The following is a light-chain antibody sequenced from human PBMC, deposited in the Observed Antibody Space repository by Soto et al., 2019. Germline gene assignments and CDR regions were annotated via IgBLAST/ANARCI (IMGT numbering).Light chain of an antibody. CDR3: SSYTSTSTPYV. V-gene: IGLV2-14*01. Sequence: QSALTQPASVSGSQGQSITISCTGTSSDVGNYNYVSWYQQHPGKAPKLLIYEVTNRPSGVSNRFSGSKSGNTASLTISGLQAEDEADYYCSSYTSTSTPYVFGTGTKLT. CDR2: EVT. J-gene: IGLJ1*01. CDR1: SSDVGNYNY.